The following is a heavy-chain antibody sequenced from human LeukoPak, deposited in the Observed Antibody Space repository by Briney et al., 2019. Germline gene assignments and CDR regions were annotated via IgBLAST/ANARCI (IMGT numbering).Heavy chain of an antibody. CDR1: GFTFSSYA. V-gene: IGHV3-30*04. D-gene: IGHD5-24*01. Sequence: GRSLRLSCAASGFTFSSYAMHWVRQAPGKGLEWVAVISYDGSNKCYADSVKGRFTISRDNAKNSLYLQMNSLRAEDTAVYYCARDEGDGYNEGLDYWGQGTLVTVSS. J-gene: IGHJ4*02. CDR2: ISYDGSNK. CDR3: ARDEGDGYNEGLDY.